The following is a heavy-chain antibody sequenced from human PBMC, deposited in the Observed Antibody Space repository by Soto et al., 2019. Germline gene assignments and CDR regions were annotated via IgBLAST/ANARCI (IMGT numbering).Heavy chain of an antibody. Sequence: QVQLVQSGAEVKKPGSSVKVSCKASGGTFSSYTISWVRQAPGQGLEWMGRIIPILGIANYAQKFQGRVTITADKSTRTADMELSSLSSADTDAYYCARARYYGFGYYYYYGMDVW. V-gene: IGHV1-69*02. CDR2: IIPILGIA. D-gene: IGHD3-10*01. J-gene: IGHJ6*01. CDR3: ARARYYGFGYYYYYGMDV. CDR1: GGTFSSYT.